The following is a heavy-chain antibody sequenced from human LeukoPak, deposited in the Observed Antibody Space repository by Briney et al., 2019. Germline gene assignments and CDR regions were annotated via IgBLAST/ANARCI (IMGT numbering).Heavy chain of an antibody. V-gene: IGHV4-34*01. J-gene: IGHJ3*02. CDR3: ARTAYYYDSSGSRYDAFDI. CDR2: INHSGNT. CDR1: GGSFSGYY. D-gene: IGHD3-22*01. Sequence: SETLSLTCAVYGGSFSGYYWSWIRQPPGKGLEWTGEINHSGNTNYNPSLKSRVTISVDTSKNQFSLKLSSVTAADTAVYYCARTAYYYDSSGSRYDAFDIWGQGTMVTVSS.